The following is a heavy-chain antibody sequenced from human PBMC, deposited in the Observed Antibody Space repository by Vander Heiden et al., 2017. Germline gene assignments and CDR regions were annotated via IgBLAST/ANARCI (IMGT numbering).Heavy chain of an antibody. CDR1: GSTFKTYW. CDR2: IKQDGSET. CDR3: SVLWSRCYSVGDFDF. Sequence: EVQLVESGGGSVHPGGSLSLSCAASGSTFKTYWMIWVRQAPGKGLEWVANIKQDGSETYYVDSGKGRFTIYRDNTKNALYLQMNSLRAENTAMYYCSVLWSRCYSVGDFDFWGEGTMVTVSS. J-gene: IGHJ3*01. V-gene: IGHV3-7*01. D-gene: IGHD3-3*01.